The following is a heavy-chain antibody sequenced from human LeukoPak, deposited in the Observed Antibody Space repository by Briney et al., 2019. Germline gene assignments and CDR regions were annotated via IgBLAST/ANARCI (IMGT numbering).Heavy chain of an antibody. CDR3: ARHRGGFDL. CDR1: GGSFSGYY. J-gene: IGHJ3*01. V-gene: IGHV4-59*01. Sequence: SETLSLTCAVSGGSFSGYYWSWLRQPPGKGLEWLGYIYYSGGTNYNPSLKSRVTISVDTSKIHFSLKLSSVTAADTAAYYCARHRGGFDLWGQGTMVTVSS. D-gene: IGHD2-15*01. CDR2: IYYSGGT.